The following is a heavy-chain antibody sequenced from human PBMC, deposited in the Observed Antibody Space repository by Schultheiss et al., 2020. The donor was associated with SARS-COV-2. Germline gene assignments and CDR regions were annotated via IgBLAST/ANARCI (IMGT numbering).Heavy chain of an antibody. CDR2: IIPILGIA. CDR3: ARDPGYGDIVATTDDY. D-gene: IGHD5-12*01. CDR1: GGTFSSYT. V-gene: IGHV1-69*04. J-gene: IGHJ4*02. Sequence: SVKVSCKASGGTFSSYTISWVRQAPGQGLEWMGRIIPILGIANYAQKFQGRVTITADKSTSTAYMELSSLRSEDTAVYYCARDPGYGDIVATTDDYWGQGTLVTVSS.